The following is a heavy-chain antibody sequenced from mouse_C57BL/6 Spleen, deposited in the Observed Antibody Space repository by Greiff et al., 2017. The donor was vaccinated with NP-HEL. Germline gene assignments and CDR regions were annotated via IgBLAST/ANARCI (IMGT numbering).Heavy chain of an antibody. Sequence: VQLQQSGAELVRPGASVTLSCKASGYTFTDYEMHWVKQTPVHGLEWIGAIDPETGGTAYNQKFKGKAILTADKSSSTAYMELRSLTSEDSAVYYCTRLVDYYCSSYDYWGQGTTLTVSS. CDR2: IDPETGGT. CDR3: TRLVDYYCSSYDY. CDR1: GYTFTDYE. J-gene: IGHJ2*01. D-gene: IGHD1-1*01. V-gene: IGHV1-15*01.